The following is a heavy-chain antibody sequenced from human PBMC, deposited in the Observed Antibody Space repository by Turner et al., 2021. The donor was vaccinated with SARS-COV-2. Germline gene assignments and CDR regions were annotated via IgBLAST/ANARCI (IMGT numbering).Heavy chain of an antibody. J-gene: IGHJ5*02. Sequence: QVKLQESGPGLLKPSQTLSLTCTVSGGSITSGSSFWTWIRPPAGRGLEWIGRMYTRGNTVGIPDYNPSLKSRVSISVDSSKNQFSLKLTSVTAADTAVYHCAKAVPGSGWFDPWGQGSLVTVSS. D-gene: IGHD3-10*01. CDR2: MYTRGNTVGIP. CDR3: AKAVPGSGWFDP. V-gene: IGHV4-61*02. CDR1: GGSITSGSSF.